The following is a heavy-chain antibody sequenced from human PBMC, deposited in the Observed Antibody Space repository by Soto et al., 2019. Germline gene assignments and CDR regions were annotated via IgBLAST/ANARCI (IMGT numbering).Heavy chain of an antibody. V-gene: IGHV1-18*01. CDR3: ASRSGQLPYYFDY. Sequence: ASVKASCXASGYTFTNYGISWVRQAPGQGLEWMGWISAYKGNTNYAQKFQGRVTMTTDTSTSTAYMELRSLRTDDTAVYYCASRSGQLPYYFDYWGQGTLVTVSS. J-gene: IGHJ4*02. CDR1: GYTFTNYG. D-gene: IGHD6-6*01. CDR2: ISAYKGNT.